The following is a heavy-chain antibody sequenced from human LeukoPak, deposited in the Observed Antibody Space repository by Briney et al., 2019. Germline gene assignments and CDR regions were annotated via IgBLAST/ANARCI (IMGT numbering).Heavy chain of an antibody. CDR1: GFTFSSHA. D-gene: IGHD4-11*01. J-gene: IGHJ4*02. V-gene: IGHV3-23*01. CDR2: ITGSGVDT. Sequence: GGSLRLSCAASGFTFSSHAMSWVRQAPGKGLEWVSVITGSGVDTYYAGSVKGRFTISRDNSKNTLYVQMNSLGAEDTAIYYCAKGPMDPSNYLFDYWGQGTLVTVSS. CDR3: AKGPMDPSNYLFDY.